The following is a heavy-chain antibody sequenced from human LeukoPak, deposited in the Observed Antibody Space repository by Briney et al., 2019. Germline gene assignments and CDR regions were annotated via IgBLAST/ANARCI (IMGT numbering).Heavy chain of an antibody. CDR3: ARDHQGTYFDFWSGSKANNYYYMDV. CDR2: IYYSGST. J-gene: IGHJ6*03. D-gene: IGHD3-3*01. V-gene: IGHV4-59*12. Sequence: SETLSLTCTDSGGSISSYYWSWIRQPPGKGLEWIGYIYYSGSTNYNPSLKSRVTISVDTSKNQFSLKLRSVTAADTAVYYCARDHQGTYFDFWSGSKANNYYYMDVWGKGTTVTVSS. CDR1: GGSISSYY.